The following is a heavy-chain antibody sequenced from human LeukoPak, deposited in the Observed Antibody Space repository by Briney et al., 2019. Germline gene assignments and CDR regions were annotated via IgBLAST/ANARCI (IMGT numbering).Heavy chain of an antibody. Sequence: GSLRLSCAASGFTFSSYSMNWVRQAPGKGLGWVSYISSSSSTIYYADSVKGRFTISRDNAENSLYLQMNSLRDEDTAVYYCARDCIPAAIGWFDPWGQGTLVTVSS. CDR3: ARDCIPAAIGWFDP. J-gene: IGHJ5*02. V-gene: IGHV3-48*02. CDR2: ISSSSSTI. CDR1: GFTFSSYS. D-gene: IGHD2-2*01.